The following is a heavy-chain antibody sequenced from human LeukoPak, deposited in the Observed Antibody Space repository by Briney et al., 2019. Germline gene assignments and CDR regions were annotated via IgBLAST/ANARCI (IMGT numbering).Heavy chain of an antibody. CDR1: GGSISSSSYY. Sequence: SETLSLTCTVSGGSISSSSYYWGWIRQPPGKGLEWIGSIYYSGSTCYNPSLKSRVTISVDTSKNQFSLKLSSVTAADTAVYCCASMTSSGWYSEGLYYFDYWGQGTLVTVSS. D-gene: IGHD6-19*01. CDR2: IYYSGST. V-gene: IGHV4-39*07. CDR3: ASMTSSGWYSEGLYYFDY. J-gene: IGHJ4*02.